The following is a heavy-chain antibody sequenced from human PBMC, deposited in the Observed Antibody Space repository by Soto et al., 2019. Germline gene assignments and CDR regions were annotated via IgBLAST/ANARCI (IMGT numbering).Heavy chain of an antibody. D-gene: IGHD3-22*01. Sequence: ASVKVSCKASGYTFTSYAMHWVRQAPGQRLEWMGWINAGNGNTKYSQKFQGRVTITRDTSASTAYMELSSLRSEDTAVYYCAKARLYYYDSSGSGSYWGQGTLVTVSS. J-gene: IGHJ4*02. V-gene: IGHV1-3*01. CDR2: INAGNGNT. CDR1: GYTFTSYA. CDR3: AKARLYYYDSSGSGSY.